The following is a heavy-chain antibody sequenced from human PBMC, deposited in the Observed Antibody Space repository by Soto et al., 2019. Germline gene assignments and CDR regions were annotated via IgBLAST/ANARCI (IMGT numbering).Heavy chain of an antibody. Sequence: EVQLVESGGGLVQPGGSLRLSCAVSGFTFSVHYMDWVRQAPGKGLEWVGRSRNKANSYTTEYAASVKGRFTISRDDSENSLYLQMDSLKTEDTAVYFCIRPMTGTTRGFDYWGQGTLVTVSS. J-gene: IGHJ4*02. V-gene: IGHV3-72*01. CDR1: GFTFSVHY. CDR3: IRPMTGTTRGFDY. CDR2: SRNKANSYTT. D-gene: IGHD1-1*01.